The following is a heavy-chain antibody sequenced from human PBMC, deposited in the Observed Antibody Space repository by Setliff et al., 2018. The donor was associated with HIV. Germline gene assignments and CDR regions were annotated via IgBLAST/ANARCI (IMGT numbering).Heavy chain of an antibody. J-gene: IGHJ1*01. CDR1: AYSISSGYY. D-gene: IGHD3-22*01. V-gene: IGHV4-38-2*01. CDR2: IYRSGST. CDR3: ARQWRDQYNSGVSTEYFQH. Sequence: SETLSLTCAVSAYSISSGYYRGWIRQPPGKGLEWIGSIYRSGSTYYNPSLMSRVTISVDTSKNQFSLKLRSVTAADTAVYYCARQWRDQYNSGVSTEYFQHWGLGTLVTVSS.